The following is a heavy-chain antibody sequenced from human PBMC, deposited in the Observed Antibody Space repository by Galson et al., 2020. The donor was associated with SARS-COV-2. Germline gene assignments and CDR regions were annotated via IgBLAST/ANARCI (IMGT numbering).Heavy chain of an antibody. CDR2: ITGST. CDR1: GGSMSGYY. J-gene: IGHJ6*03. Sequence: SETLSLTCTVSGGSMSGYYWSWIRQPAGKGLEWIGRITGSTNYNPSLKSRVTMSVDTSKNQFSLKLSSVTAADTAVYYCARGARWPVANSYYYHLNVWGKGTTVTISS. V-gene: IGHV4-4*07. CDR3: ARGARWPVANSYYYHLNV. D-gene: IGHD2-15*01.